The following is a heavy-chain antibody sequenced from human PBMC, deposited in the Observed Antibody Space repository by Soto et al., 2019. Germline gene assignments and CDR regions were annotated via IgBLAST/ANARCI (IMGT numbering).Heavy chain of an antibody. Sequence: EVQLVESGGGLVQPGGSLRLSCAASGFTFSGYWMSWVRQAPGKGLEWVANIKQDGSEKYYVDSVKGRFTISRDNAKNSLYLQMNSLRAEDTAVYYSARDILIYSSSPTLDYWGQGTLVTVSS. CDR3: ARDILIYSSSPTLDY. J-gene: IGHJ4*02. D-gene: IGHD6-6*01. CDR1: GFTFSGYW. CDR2: IKQDGSEK. V-gene: IGHV3-7*01.